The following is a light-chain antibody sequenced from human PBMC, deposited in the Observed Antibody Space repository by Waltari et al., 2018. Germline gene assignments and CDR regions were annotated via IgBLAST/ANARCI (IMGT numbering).Light chain of an antibody. V-gene: IGKV3-20*01. Sequence: EIVLTQSPGTLSLSPGERVTLSCRACQSVSRTLAWYQQKPGQAPRLLIYGASNRATGIPDRFSGSGSGTDFSLTISRLEPEDFAVYYCQHYVRLPVTFGQGTKVEIK. CDR3: QHYVRLPVT. J-gene: IGKJ1*01. CDR1: QSVSRT. CDR2: GAS.